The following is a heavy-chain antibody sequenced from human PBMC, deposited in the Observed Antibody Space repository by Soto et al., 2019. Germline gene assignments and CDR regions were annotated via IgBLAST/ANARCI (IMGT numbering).Heavy chain of an antibody. J-gene: IGHJ4*02. D-gene: IGHD3-10*01. V-gene: IGHV1-69*12. CDR2: IIPIFGTA. Sequence: QVQLVQSGAEVKKPGSSVKVSCKASGGTFSSYAISWVRQAPGQGLEWMGGIIPIFGTANYAQKFQGRVTIPADEPTSTAYMELSSLRSEDTAVYYCARGPRIRCRGTGIGSGSYYLDYWGQGTLVTVSS. CDR3: ARGPRIRCRGTGIGSGSYYLDY. CDR1: GGTFSSYA.